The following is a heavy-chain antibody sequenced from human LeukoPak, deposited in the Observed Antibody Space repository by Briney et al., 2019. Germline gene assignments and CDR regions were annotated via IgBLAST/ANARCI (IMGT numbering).Heavy chain of an antibody. CDR1: GFTFSSYA. D-gene: IGHD3-10*01. Sequence: GGSLRLSYAASGFTFSSYAMHWVRQAPGKGLEWVAVISYDGSNKYYADSVKGRFTISRDNSKNTLYLQMNSLRAEDTAVYYCARSGRGVDSFYFYMDVWGKGTTVTVSS. J-gene: IGHJ6*03. CDR3: ARSGRGVDSFYFYMDV. V-gene: IGHV3-30*04. CDR2: ISYDGSNK.